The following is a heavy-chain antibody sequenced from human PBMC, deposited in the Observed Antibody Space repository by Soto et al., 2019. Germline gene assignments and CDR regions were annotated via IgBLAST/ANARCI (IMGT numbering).Heavy chain of an antibody. D-gene: IGHD4-17*01. V-gene: IGHV4-30-4*01. Sequence: TSETLSLTCTVSGGSISRGDYYWSWIRQPPGKGLEWNGYIYYSGSTYYNPSLKSRVTISVDTSKNQFSLKLSSVTAADTAVYYCARVRSYYYYGMDVWGQGTTVTVSS. J-gene: IGHJ6*02. CDR1: GGSISRGDYY. CDR3: ARVRSYYYYGMDV. CDR2: IYYSGST.